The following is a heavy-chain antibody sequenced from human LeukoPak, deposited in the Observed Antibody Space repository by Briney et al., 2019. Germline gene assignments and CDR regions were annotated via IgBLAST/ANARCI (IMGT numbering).Heavy chain of an antibody. Sequence: SQTLSLTCSVSGDTVSSGGYFWTWIRQDPGKGLEWIGYIYSSGSTFYSPSLNSRVIISLDTSKNQFSLVLNSVTAADTAVYYCARGHYDSSGYFPYYFEYWGQGTLVTVSS. CDR1: GDTVSSGGYF. CDR3: ARGHYDSSGYFPYYFEY. J-gene: IGHJ4*02. D-gene: IGHD3-22*01. CDR2: IYSSGST. V-gene: IGHV4-31*03.